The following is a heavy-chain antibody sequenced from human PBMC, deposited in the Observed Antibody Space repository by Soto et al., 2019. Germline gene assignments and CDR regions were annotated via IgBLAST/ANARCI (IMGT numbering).Heavy chain of an antibody. CDR2: IRSKTNNYVT. CDR1: GFTFSAAA. Sequence: GGSLRLSCVGSGFTFSAAAIHWVRQAPGQGLEWIGRIRSKTNNYVTAYSASVEGRFTLSRDDSRNTTYLEMQSLRVEDTAVYFCTASPYWGQGTLVTVSS. J-gene: IGHJ4*02. CDR3: TASPY. V-gene: IGHV3-73*01.